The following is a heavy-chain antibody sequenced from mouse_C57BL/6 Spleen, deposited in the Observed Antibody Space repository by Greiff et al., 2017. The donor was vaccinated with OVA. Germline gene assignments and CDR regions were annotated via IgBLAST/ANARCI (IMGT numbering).Heavy chain of an antibody. Sequence: QVQLQQPGAELVKPGASVKMSCKASGYTFTSYWITWVKQRPGQGLEWIGDIYPGSGSTNYNEKFKSKATLTVDTSSSTAYMQLSSLTSEDSAVYYYARKGDYGSSPAWFAYWGQGTLVTVSA. D-gene: IGHD1-1*01. J-gene: IGHJ3*01. CDR2: IYPGSGST. CDR1: GYTFTSYW. CDR3: ARKGDYGSSPAWFAY. V-gene: IGHV1-55*01.